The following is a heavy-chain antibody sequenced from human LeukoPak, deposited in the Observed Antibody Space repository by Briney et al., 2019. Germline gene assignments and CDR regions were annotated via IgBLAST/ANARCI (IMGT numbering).Heavy chain of an antibody. D-gene: IGHD7-27*01. CDR1: DGSISGYF. CDR3: ARGWGYFDY. V-gene: IGHV4-59*01. Sequence: SETLSLTCSDSDGSISGYFWSWIRQPPGKGLEWIGYIYYSGSTDYDPSLESRVTISVDTSGNQFSLKLSSVTAADTAVYYCARGWGYFDYWGQGTLVTVSS. J-gene: IGHJ4*02. CDR2: IYYSGST.